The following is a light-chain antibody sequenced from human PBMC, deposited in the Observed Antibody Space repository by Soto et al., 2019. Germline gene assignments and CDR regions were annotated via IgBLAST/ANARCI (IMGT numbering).Light chain of an antibody. CDR3: QQSFTNPPWT. Sequence: DIQMTQSPSSLSASVGDRVTITCRTSQSISSYLNWYQQKPGKAPKLLIYTASSLQSGVPSRFSGSGSGTDFTLSISSLQPEDFATYYCQQSFTNPPWTFGQGTKVGIK. V-gene: IGKV1-39*01. CDR1: QSISSY. J-gene: IGKJ1*01. CDR2: TAS.